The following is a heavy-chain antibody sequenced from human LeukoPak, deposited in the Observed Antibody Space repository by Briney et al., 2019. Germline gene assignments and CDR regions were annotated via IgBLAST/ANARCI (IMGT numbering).Heavy chain of an antibody. D-gene: IGHD1-26*01. Sequence: PGGSLRLSCAASGFTFSSYGMHWVRQAPGKGLEWVAVISHDGSNKYYADSVKGRFTISRDNSKNTLYLQMNSLRAEDTAVYYCARDGLPGSYYYYYYMDVWGKGTTVTVSS. CDR2: ISHDGSNK. V-gene: IGHV3-30*19. CDR3: ARDGLPGSYYYYYYMDV. CDR1: GFTFSSYG. J-gene: IGHJ6*03.